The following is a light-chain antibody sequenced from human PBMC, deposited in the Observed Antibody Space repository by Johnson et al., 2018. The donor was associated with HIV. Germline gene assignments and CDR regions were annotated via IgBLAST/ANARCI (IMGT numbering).Light chain of an antibody. V-gene: IGLV1-51*01. CDR1: SSNIGNNY. J-gene: IGLJ1*01. CDR2: DNN. CDR3: GKWDSSLSAPRYV. Sequence: QSVLTQPPSVSAAPGQKVTISCSGSSSNIGNNYVSWYQHLPGTAPQLLIYDNNKRPSGIPDRFSGSKSGTSATLGITGLQTGDEADYYCGKWDSSLSAPRYVLGTWTKVTVL.